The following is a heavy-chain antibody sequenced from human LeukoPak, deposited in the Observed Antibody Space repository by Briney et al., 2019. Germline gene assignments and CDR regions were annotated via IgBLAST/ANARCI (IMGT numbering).Heavy chain of an antibody. CDR1: GYTFTGYY. D-gene: IGHD2-15*01. CDR2: INPNSGVT. Sequence: ASVKVSCKASGYTFTGYYMHWVRQAPGQGLEWMGWINPNSGVTNYAQKFQGRVTMAGDSSISTAYMELRRLTFDDTALYYCARGVVAATFYNYMDVWGKGTTVTVSS. CDR3: ARGVVAATFYNYMDV. V-gene: IGHV1-2*02. J-gene: IGHJ6*03.